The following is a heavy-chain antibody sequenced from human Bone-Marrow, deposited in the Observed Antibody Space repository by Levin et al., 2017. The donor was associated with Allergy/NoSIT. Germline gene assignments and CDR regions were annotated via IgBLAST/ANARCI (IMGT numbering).Heavy chain of an antibody. V-gene: IGHV4-34*01. CDR2: INHSGST. CDR3: ARGRGSWRLDGYNYFDY. CDR1: GGSFSGYY. D-gene: IGHD5-24*01. J-gene: IGHJ4*02. Sequence: SETLSLTCAVYGGSFSGYYWSWIRQPPGKGLEWIGEINHSGSTNYNPSLKSRVTISVDTSKNQFSLKLSSVTAADTAVYYCARGRGSWRLDGYNYFDYWGQGTLVTVSS.